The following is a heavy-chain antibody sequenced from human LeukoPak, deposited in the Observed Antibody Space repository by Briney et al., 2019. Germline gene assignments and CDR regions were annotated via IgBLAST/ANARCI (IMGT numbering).Heavy chain of an antibody. V-gene: IGHV3-7*01. Sequence: GGSLRLSCAASGFTFSSYWMSWVRRAPGKGLEWVANIKQDGSEKYYVDSVKGRFTISRDNAKNSLYLQMNSLRAEDTAVYYCARVSPHCSGGSCYGGNYYYYYYMDVWGKGTTVTVSS. D-gene: IGHD2-15*01. J-gene: IGHJ6*03. CDR1: GFTFSSYW. CDR2: IKQDGSEK. CDR3: ARVSPHCSGGSCYGGNYYYYYYMDV.